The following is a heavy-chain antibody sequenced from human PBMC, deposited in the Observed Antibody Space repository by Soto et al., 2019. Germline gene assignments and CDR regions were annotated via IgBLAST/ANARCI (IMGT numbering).Heavy chain of an antibody. Sequence: QVQLQESGPGLVKPSETLSLTCTVSGGSISSYYWSWIRQPPGKGLEWIGYIYYSGSTNYNPSLRSRATISVDTSKNPFSLKLSSVTAADTAVYYCARLWGWFGDYWGQGTLVTVSS. D-gene: IGHD3-10*01. V-gene: IGHV4-59*08. CDR3: ARLWGWFGDY. J-gene: IGHJ4*02. CDR1: GGSISSYY. CDR2: IYYSGST.